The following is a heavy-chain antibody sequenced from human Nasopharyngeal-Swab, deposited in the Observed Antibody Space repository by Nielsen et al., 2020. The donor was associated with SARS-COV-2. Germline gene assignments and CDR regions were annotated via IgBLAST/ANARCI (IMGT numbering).Heavy chain of an antibody. Sequence: GESLKISCAASGFTFSDYYMSWFRQAPGKGLEWVSYISGRPYRASNYYTNYADSVRGRFTISRDNAKNSLYLQMKSLRAEDTAVYYCARHRTPNIKITFRGVLVLDAFDLWGQGTMVTVSS. V-gene: IGHV3-11*06. CDR1: GFTFSDYY. CDR2: ISGRPYRASNYYT. D-gene: IGHD3-16*02. CDR3: ARHRTPNIKITFRGVLVLDAFDL. J-gene: IGHJ3*01.